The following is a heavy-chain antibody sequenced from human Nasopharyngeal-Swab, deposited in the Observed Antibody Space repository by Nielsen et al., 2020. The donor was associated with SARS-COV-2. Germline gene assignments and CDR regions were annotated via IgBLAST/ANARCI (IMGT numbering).Heavy chain of an antibody. D-gene: IGHD6-19*01. CDR1: GYSFTSYY. V-gene: IGHV5-51*01. J-gene: IGHJ4*02. CDR3: ARSRESSGWTFGY. Sequence: GESLKISCKGSGYSFTSYYIGWVRQMPGKGLEWMGIIYPGDSDTRYSPSFQGRVTISADKSISTAYLQWSSLRASDAAMYYCARSRESSGWTFGYWGQGTLVTVPS. CDR2: IYPGDSDT.